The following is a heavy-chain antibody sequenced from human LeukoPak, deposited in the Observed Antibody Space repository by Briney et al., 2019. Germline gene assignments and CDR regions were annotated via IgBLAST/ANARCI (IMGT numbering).Heavy chain of an antibody. Sequence: ASVKVSCKASRGTFSSYAISWVRQAPGQGLEWMGGIIPIFGTANYAQKFQGRVTITADESTSTAYMELSSLRSEDTAVYYCASGPYYGSGRSYYYGMDVWGKGTTVTVSS. CDR3: ASGPYYGSGRSYYYGMDV. J-gene: IGHJ6*04. CDR1: RGTFSSYA. D-gene: IGHD3-10*01. CDR2: IIPIFGTA. V-gene: IGHV1-69*13.